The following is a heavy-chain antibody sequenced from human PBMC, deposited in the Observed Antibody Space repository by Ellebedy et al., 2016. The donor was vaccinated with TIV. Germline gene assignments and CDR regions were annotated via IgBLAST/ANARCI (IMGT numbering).Heavy chain of an antibody. D-gene: IGHD3-10*01. CDR2: INWNSGRI. V-gene: IGHV3-9*01. CDR3: VKGYGFEYFQY. CDR1: GFTFDDYT. Sequence: GGSLRLSCAASGFTFDDYTMHWVRQAPGKGLEWVSGINWNSGRIGYADSVKGRFTISRDNAKNSLYLQMNSLKGEDTALYYCVKGYGFEYFQYWGQGTLVTVSS. J-gene: IGHJ1*01.